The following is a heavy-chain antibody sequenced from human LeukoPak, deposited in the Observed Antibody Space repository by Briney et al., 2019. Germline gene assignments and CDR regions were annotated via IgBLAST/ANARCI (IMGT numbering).Heavy chain of an antibody. Sequence: ASVKVSCKTSGYTFTSLDINWVRQATGQGLEWMGWINPNSGSRGYAQQFQGRVTMTRDTSTSTVYMELSSLRSEDTAVYYCARWDVGLDSSGWDRLDYRGQGTLVTVSS. CDR2: INPNSGSR. V-gene: IGHV1-8*02. CDR3: ARWDVGLDSSGWDRLDY. CDR1: GYTFTSLD. D-gene: IGHD6-19*01. J-gene: IGHJ4*02.